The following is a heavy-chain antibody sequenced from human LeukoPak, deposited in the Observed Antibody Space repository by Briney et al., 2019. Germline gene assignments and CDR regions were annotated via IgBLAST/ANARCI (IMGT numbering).Heavy chain of an antibody. J-gene: IGHJ5*02. D-gene: IGHD5-24*01. CDR2: INPSGTGT. V-gene: IGHV1-46*01. CDR3: ATDHSMADTAWWFDP. CDR1: GYTFTSYY. Sequence: GASVKVSCKASGYTFTSYYMHWVRQAPGQGLEWMGIINPSGTGTSYGQKFQGRITMSGDTSTSTVYMELSSLRSEDTAFYYCATDHSMADTAWWFDPWGQGTLVTVSS.